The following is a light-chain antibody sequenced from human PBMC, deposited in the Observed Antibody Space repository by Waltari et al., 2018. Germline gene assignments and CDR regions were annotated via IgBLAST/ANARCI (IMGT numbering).Light chain of an antibody. V-gene: IGKV4-1*01. CDR3: QQYYRVPLT. Sequence: DIVMTQSPESLPVSLGERATITCRSSESLLYTSNNQNFLAWYQRKAGQPPKLLFYWAPTRESGVPDRFSGSGSGTDFSLTISSLQAEDVAVYYCQQYYRVPLTFGGGTKIEIK. CDR2: WAP. J-gene: IGKJ4*01. CDR1: ESLLYTSNNQNF.